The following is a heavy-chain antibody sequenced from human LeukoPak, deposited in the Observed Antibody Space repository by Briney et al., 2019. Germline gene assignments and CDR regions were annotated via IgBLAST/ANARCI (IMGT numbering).Heavy chain of an antibody. V-gene: IGHV3-33*01. CDR3: ARDRSRAYFNY. CDR1: GFTFSSYG. J-gene: IGHJ4*02. D-gene: IGHD3-10*01. Sequence: GRSLRLSCAASGFTFSSYGMHWVRQAPGKGLEWVAVIWYDGSNKYYADSVKGRSTISRDNSKNTLYLQMNSLRAEDTAVYYCARDRSRAYFNYWGQGTLVTVSS. CDR2: IWYDGSNK.